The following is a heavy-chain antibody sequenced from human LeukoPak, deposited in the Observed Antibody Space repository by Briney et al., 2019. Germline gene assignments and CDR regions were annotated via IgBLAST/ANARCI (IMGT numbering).Heavy chain of an antibody. J-gene: IGHJ5*02. D-gene: IGHD3-10*01. V-gene: IGHV1-46*01. CDR2: INPSGGST. CDR1: VYTFTSYY. Sequence: GASVKVSCKASVYTFTSYYMHWVRQAPGQGLEWMGIINPSGGSTSYAQKFQGRVTMTRDMSTSTVYMELSSLRSEDTAVYYCASGPPGVWFDPWGQGTLVTVSS. CDR3: ASGPPGVWFDP.